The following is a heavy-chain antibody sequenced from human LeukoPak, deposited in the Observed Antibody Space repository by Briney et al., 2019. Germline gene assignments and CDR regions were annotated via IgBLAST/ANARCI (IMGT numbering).Heavy chain of an antibody. CDR2: IYYSGST. Sequence: SETLSLTCTVSGGSISSSSYYWGWIRQPPGKGLEWIGSIYYSGSTYYNPSLKSRVTISVDTSKNQFSLKLSSVTAADTAVYYCARHVAVAGAYGYWGQGTLATVSS. CDR1: GGSISSSSYY. D-gene: IGHD6-19*01. V-gene: IGHV4-39*01. CDR3: ARHVAVAGAYGY. J-gene: IGHJ4*02.